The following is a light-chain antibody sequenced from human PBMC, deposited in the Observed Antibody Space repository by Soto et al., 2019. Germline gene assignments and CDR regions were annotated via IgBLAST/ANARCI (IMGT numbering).Light chain of an antibody. Sequence: EIVLTQSPATLSLSPGERATLSCRASQSISSFLAWYQQKPGQAPRLLIYDASSRATGIPARFSGSGSGTDFPPPTHSLGPEDFCVFYRQQGRQGGGGEYTFGQGTKLEIK. V-gene: IGKV3-11*01. J-gene: IGKJ2*01. CDR1: QSISSF. CDR3: QQGRQGGGGEYT. CDR2: DAS.